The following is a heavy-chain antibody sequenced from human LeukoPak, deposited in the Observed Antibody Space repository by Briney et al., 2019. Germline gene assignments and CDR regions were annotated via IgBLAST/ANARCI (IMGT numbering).Heavy chain of an antibody. CDR1: GYSFTSYW. CDR2: IYPGDSDT. V-gene: IGHV5-51*01. CDR3: ARYYYDSSDTLYYFDY. Sequence: GESLQISCKGSGYSFTSYWIGWVRQMPGKGLEWMGIIYPGDSDTRYSPSFQGQVTISADKSISTAYLQWSSLKASDTAMYYCARYYYDSSDTLYYFDYWGQGTLVTVSS. D-gene: IGHD3-22*01. J-gene: IGHJ4*02.